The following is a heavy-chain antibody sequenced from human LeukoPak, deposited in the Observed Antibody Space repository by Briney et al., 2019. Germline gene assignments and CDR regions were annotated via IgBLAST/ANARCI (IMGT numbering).Heavy chain of an antibody. CDR3: ARDYSNKFDS. J-gene: IGHJ4*02. CDR2: INPTNDAT. V-gene: IGHV1-2*02. D-gene: IGHD2-15*01. CDR1: GYTFSGYY. Sequence: SVKVSCKASGYTFSGYYMHWLRQAPGQGLEWMAWINPTNDATNYAPQFQGRVTVTTDTSLSTVYMELKRLTPDDTSVYFCARDYSNKFDSWGQGTMVTVSS.